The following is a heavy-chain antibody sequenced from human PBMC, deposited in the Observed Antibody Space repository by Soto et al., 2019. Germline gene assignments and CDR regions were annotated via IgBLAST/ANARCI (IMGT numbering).Heavy chain of an antibody. V-gene: IGHV1-46*01. CDR2: INPSGGST. D-gene: IGHD2-15*01. Sequence: XSVTVSCKASGCPFTSYYMHWVRQAPGQGLEWMGRINPSGGSTSYAQKFQCRVTMTRDTSTSTVYMELSSLRSEDTAVYYCARDRDKVVADTMGYYYYYGMDVWGQGTTVTVSS. CDR3: ARDRDKVVADTMGYYYYYGMDV. J-gene: IGHJ6*02. CDR1: GCPFTSYY.